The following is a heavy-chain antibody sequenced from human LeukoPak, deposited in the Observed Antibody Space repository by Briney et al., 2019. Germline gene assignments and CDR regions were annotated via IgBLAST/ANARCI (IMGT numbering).Heavy chain of an antibody. Sequence: GASVKVSCKASGYTFTGYYMHWVRQAPGQGLEWMGRINPNSGGTNYEQKFQGRVTMTRDTSISTAYMELSSLRSDDTALYYCAKAERGYSYGKLDXWGQGXLVTV. J-gene: IGHJ4*02. V-gene: IGHV1-2*06. CDR1: GYTFTGYY. CDR2: INPNSGGT. D-gene: IGHD5-18*01. CDR3: AKAERGYSYGKLDX.